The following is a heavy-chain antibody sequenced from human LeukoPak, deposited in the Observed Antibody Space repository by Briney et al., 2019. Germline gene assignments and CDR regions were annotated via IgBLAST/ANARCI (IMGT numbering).Heavy chain of an antibody. Sequence: SVKVSCKASGGTFSSYAISWVRQAPGQGLEWMGGIIPIFGTANYAQKFQGRVTITADESTSTAYMELSSLRSEDTAVCYCASYQSFWSGYERYAFDIWGQGTMVTVSS. CDR2: IIPIFGTA. V-gene: IGHV1-69*13. CDR1: GGTFSSYA. J-gene: IGHJ3*02. CDR3: ASYQSFWSGYERYAFDI. D-gene: IGHD3-3*01.